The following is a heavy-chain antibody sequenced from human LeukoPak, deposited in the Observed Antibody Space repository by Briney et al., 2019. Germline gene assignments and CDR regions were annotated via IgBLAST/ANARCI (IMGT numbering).Heavy chain of an antibody. Sequence: PSETLSLTCAVYGGSFSGYDWSWIRQPPGKGLEWIGYIYYSGSTNYNPSLNSRVTISVDTSKNQFSLKLSSVTAADTAVYYCAGGGSVSWRKWFDPWGQGTLVTVSS. CDR2: IYYSGST. CDR1: GGSFSGYD. CDR3: AGGGSVSWRKWFDP. V-gene: IGHV4-59*01. J-gene: IGHJ5*02. D-gene: IGHD2-2*01.